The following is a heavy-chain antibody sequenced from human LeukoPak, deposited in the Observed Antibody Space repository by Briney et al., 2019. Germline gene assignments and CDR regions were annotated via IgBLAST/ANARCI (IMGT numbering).Heavy chain of an antibody. CDR2: IYTSGST. V-gene: IGHV4-4*07. CDR3: ARGAYTVTQHYYYYYMDV. J-gene: IGHJ6*03. Sequence: ASETLSLTCTVSGGSISSYYWSWIRQPAGKGLEWIGRIYTSGSTNYNPSLKSRVTMSVDTSKNQFSLKLSSVTAADTAVYYCARGAYTVTQHYYYYYMDVWGEGTTVTVSS. D-gene: IGHD4-11*01. CDR1: GGSISSYY.